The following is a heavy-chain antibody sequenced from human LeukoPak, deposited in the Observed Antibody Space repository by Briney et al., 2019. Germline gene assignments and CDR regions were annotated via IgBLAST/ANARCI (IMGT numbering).Heavy chain of an antibody. V-gene: IGHV5-51*01. Sequence: GESLKISCKGSGYSFTTYWIGWVRQMPGKGLEWMGIIYPGDSDTRYSPSFQGQVTISADKSISTAYLQWSSLKASDTAMYYCARRTRYDILTGLTPDAFDIWGQGTMVTVSS. CDR1: GYSFTTYW. D-gene: IGHD3-9*01. CDR3: ARRTRYDILTGLTPDAFDI. J-gene: IGHJ3*02. CDR2: IYPGDSDT.